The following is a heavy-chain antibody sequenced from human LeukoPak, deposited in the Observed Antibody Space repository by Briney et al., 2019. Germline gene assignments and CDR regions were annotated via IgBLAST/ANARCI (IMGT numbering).Heavy chain of an antibody. CDR3: AKDSLDYYDSSGTWHYVDY. CDR1: GFTFSSYG. J-gene: IGHJ4*02. CDR2: IYSGGST. D-gene: IGHD3-22*01. V-gene: IGHV3-53*01. Sequence: GGTLRLSCAASGFTFSSYGMSWVRQASGKGLEWVSVIYSGGSTYYADSVKGRFTISRDNSKNTVYLQMNNLRAEDTAVYYCAKDSLDYYDSSGTWHYVDYWGQGTLVTVSS.